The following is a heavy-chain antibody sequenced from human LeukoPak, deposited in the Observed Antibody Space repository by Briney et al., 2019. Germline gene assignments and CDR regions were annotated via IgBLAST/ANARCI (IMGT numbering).Heavy chain of an antibody. D-gene: IGHD1-26*01. CDR2: INTDESST. CDR1: GFTFSSYW. J-gene: IGHJ3*02. CDR3: AREAIVGATTDAFDI. V-gene: IGHV3-74*01. Sequence: PGGSPRLSCAASGFTFSSYWMHWVRQAPGKGLVWISRINTDESSTSYADSVKGRFTISRDNAKNTLYLQMNSLRAEDTAVYYCAREAIVGATTDAFDIWGQGTMVTVSS.